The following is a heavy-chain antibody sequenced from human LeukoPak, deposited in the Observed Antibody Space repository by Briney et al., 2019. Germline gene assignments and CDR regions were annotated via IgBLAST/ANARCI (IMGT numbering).Heavy chain of an antibody. CDR2: ISYDGRNT. CDR3: AKDLFTFYDTSGYYNFDY. D-gene: IGHD3-22*01. V-gene: IGHV3-30*04. Sequence: GGSLRLSCAASGFTFTNYAMHWVRQAPGEGLEWLAFISYDGRNTYHADSVKGRFTIYRDNSKSTLYLQMNSLRAEDTAVYHCAKDLFTFYDTSGYYNFDYWGQGTLVTVSS. CDR1: GFTFTNYA. J-gene: IGHJ4*02.